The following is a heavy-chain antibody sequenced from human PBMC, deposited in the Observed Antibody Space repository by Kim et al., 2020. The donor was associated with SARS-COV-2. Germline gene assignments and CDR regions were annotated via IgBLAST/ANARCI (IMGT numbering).Heavy chain of an antibody. CDR3: ASPHLYDFWSGYEALYYFDY. CDR2: IIPIFGTA. CDR1: GGTFSSYA. D-gene: IGHD3-3*01. Sequence: SVKVSCKASGGTFSSYAISWVRQAPGQGLEWMGGIIPIFGTANYAQKFQGRVTITADESTSTAYMELSSLRSEDTAVYYCASPHLYDFWSGYEALYYFDYWGQGTLVTVSS. J-gene: IGHJ4*02. V-gene: IGHV1-69*13.